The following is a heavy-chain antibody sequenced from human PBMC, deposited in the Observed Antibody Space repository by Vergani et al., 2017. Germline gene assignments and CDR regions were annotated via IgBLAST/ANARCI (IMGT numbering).Heavy chain of an antibody. Sequence: QVQLQESGPGLVKPSETLSLTCTVSGGSISSYYWSWIRQPPGKGLEWIGYIYYSGSTNYNPSLKSRVTISVDTSKNQFSLKLSSVTAADTAVYYCARGLETGIAARYYYVDVWGKGTAVIVSS. D-gene: IGHD6-6*01. J-gene: IGHJ6*03. CDR3: ARGLETGIAARYYYVDV. CDR2: IYYSGST. V-gene: IGHV4-59*12. CDR1: GGSISSYY.